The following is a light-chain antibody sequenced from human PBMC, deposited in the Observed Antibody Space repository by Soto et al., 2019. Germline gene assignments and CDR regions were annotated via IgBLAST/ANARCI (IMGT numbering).Light chain of an antibody. CDR3: NSYTISNTRQIV. V-gene: IGLV2-14*01. J-gene: IGLJ1*01. CDR1: SSDVGGYNY. Sequence: QSALTQPASVSGSPGQSITISCTGTSSDVGGYNYVSWYQQHPGKAPKFMIYDVSNRPSGVSTRFSGSKSGNTASLTISGLQAEDVADYYCNSYTISNTRQIVFGTGTKVTVL. CDR2: DVS.